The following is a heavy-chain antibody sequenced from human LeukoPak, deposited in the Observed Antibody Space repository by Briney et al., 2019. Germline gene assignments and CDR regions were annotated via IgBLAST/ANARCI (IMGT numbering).Heavy chain of an antibody. CDR3: TRDLPIHCGGDCYSDV. CDR2: IRSKAYGGTT. J-gene: IGHJ6*02. D-gene: IGHD2-21*02. CDR1: GFTFTDYY. V-gene: IGHV3-49*03. Sequence: TGGSLRLSCAASGFTFTDYYMSWFRQAPGKGLEWVGFIRSKAYGGTTEYAASVKGRFTISRDDSKSIAYLQMNSLKTEDAAVYYCTRDLPIHCGGDCYSDVWGQGTTVTVSS.